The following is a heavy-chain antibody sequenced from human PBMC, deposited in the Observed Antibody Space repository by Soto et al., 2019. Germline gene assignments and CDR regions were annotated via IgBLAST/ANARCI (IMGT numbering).Heavy chain of an antibody. CDR3: TTGGVRGSHFWRGYERKSGFDI. Sequence: EVQLVESGGGLVKPGGSLRLSCAASGFTFSNAWMSWVWQAPGKGLEWVGRIKSKTDGGTTDYAEPEKGRFIIAKDDSNNTLYLQMNSTKPDDTAVYYFTTGGVRGSHFWRGYERKSGFDIWGKGTMVTVSS. D-gene: IGHD3-3*02. V-gene: IGHV3-15*01. CDR1: GFTFSNAW. CDR2: IKSKTDGGTT. J-gene: IGHJ3*02.